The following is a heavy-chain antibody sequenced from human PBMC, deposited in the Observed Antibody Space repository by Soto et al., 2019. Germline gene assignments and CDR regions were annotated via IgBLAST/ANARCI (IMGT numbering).Heavy chain of an antibody. D-gene: IGHD1-26*01. V-gene: IGHV3-11*01. CDR3: AKADSGNYPGGYFDH. J-gene: IGHJ4*02. CDR1: GFTFSDYY. CDR2: ISSSGSTI. Sequence: QVQLVESGGGLVKPGGSLRLSCAASGFTFSDYYMSWIRQAPGKGLEWVSYISSSGSTIYYADSVKGRFTISRDKSKNTLYLQMNNLRAEDTAVYYCAKADSGNYPGGYFDHWGQGTLLTVSS.